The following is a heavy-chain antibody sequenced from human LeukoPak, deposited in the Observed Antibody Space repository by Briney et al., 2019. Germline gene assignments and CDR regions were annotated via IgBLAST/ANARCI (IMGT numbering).Heavy chain of an antibody. CDR3: AKDGGIYPAWYFDY. J-gene: IGHJ4*02. D-gene: IGHD1-26*01. V-gene: IGHV3-23*01. CDR1: GFTFSSYA. Sequence: LPGGALRLSCAASGFTFSSYAMSWVRQAPGKGLEWVSAISGSDSSSTYYVDAVKCRFTISRDNSKNTLYLQMNSLRAEDTAVYYCAKDGGIYPAWYFDYWGQGTLVTVSS. CDR2: ISGSDSSST.